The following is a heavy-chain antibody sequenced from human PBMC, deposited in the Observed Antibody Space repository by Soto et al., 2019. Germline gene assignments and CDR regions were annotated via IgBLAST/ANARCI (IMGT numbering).Heavy chain of an antibody. J-gene: IGHJ4*02. CDR2: ISWDGGST. V-gene: IGHV3-43D*03. CDR1: GFTFDDYA. D-gene: IGHD3-16*01. CDR3: AKDVVWNYFDY. Sequence: GGSLRLSCAASGFTFDDYARHWVRQAPGKGLEWVSLISWDGGSTYYADSVKGRFTISRDNSKNSLYLQMNSLRAEDTAVYYCAKDVVWNYFDYWGQGTLVTVSS.